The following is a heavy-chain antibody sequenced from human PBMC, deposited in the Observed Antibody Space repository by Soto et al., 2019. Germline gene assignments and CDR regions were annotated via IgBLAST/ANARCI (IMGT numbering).Heavy chain of an antibody. D-gene: IGHD5-12*01. CDR3: AAGGGLPRYY. CDR2: IYYSGTT. CDR1: GGSINSGDYY. Sequence: PSETLSLTCTVSGGSINSGDYYWSWIRQPPGKGLEWIGYIYYSGTTYYNPSLKSRVTISVDTSKNQFSLRLTSVTAADTAVYYCAAGGGLPRYYWGQGTLVTVSS. V-gene: IGHV4-30-4*01. J-gene: IGHJ4*02.